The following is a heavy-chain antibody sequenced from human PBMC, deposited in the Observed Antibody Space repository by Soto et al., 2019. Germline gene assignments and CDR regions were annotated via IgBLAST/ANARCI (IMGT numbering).Heavy chain of an antibody. V-gene: IGHV3-30*18. Sequence: GGSLRLSCAASGFTFSSYGMHWVRQAPGKGLEWVAVISYDGSNKYYADSVKGRFTISRDNSKNTLYLQMNSLRAEDTAVYYCAKLHRAARSPRDGLDVWGQGTTVTVSS. J-gene: IGHJ6*02. CDR2: ISYDGSNK. CDR1: GFTFSSYG. CDR3: AKLHRAARSPRDGLDV. D-gene: IGHD6-6*01.